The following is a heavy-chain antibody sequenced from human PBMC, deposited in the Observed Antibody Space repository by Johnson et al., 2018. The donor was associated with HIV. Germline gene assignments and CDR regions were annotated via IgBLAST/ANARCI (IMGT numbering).Heavy chain of an antibody. Sequence: QVQLVESGGGVVQPGRSLRLSCAASGFMFSNYGMHWVRQAPGKGLEWVAVIWKDGKTKYYADSVKGRFSISRDNSKNTLYLQMNSLRAEDTAIYYCAKCIWGSSLIDVFDMWGQGTMVTVSS. CDR1: GFMFSNYG. D-gene: IGHD3-16*01. CDR3: AKCIWGSSLIDVFDM. V-gene: IGHV3-33*06. J-gene: IGHJ3*02. CDR2: IWKDGKTK.